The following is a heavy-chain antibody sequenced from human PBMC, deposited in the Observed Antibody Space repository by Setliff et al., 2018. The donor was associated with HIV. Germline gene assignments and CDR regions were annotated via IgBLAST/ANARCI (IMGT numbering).Heavy chain of an antibody. Sequence: SETLSLTCNVSDGSISSSSCYWAWIRQPPGKGLEWIGTIYYSGNTYYRPSLKSRVTVSIDTSKNQFSLRLNSVTAADTAVYYCARQSGYTRGWDIFGLVAGSFDIWGQGTMVTVSS. CDR3: ARQSGYTRGWDIFGLVAGSFDI. CDR1: DGSISSSSCY. V-gene: IGHV4-39*01. D-gene: IGHD3-3*01. J-gene: IGHJ3*02. CDR2: IYYSGNT.